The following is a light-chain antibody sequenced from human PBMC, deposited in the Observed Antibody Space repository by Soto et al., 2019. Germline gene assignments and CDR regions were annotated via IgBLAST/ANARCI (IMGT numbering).Light chain of an antibody. CDR1: NSNIGSNT. Sequence: QAVVTQPPSVSGTPGQRVTISCSGRNSNIGSNTVNWYRQLPGTAPRLLIYYNSERPSGVPDRFSGSKSGTSASLAISGLQSEDEADFYCAAWDDSLYVYVFGNGTKLTVL. J-gene: IGLJ1*01. CDR2: YNS. CDR3: AAWDDSLYVYV. V-gene: IGLV1-44*01.